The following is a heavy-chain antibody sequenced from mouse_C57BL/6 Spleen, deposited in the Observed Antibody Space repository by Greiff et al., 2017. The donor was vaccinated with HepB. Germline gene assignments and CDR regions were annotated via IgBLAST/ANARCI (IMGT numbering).Heavy chain of an antibody. D-gene: IGHD1-1*01. J-gene: IGHJ1*03. CDR1: GYSITSGYY. CDR3: TRDYYYGSSPWYFDV. V-gene: IGHV3-6*01. Sequence: EVKLVESGPGLVKPSQSLSLTCSVTGYSITSGYYWNWIRQFPGNKLEWMGYISYDGSNNYNPSLKNRISITRDTSKNQFFLKLNSVTTEDTATYYCTRDYYYGSSPWYFDVWGTGTTVTVSS. CDR2: ISYDGSN.